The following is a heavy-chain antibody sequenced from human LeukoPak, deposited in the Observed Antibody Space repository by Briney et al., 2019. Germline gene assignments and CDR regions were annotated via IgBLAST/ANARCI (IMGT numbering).Heavy chain of an antibody. J-gene: IGHJ4*02. Sequence: GGSLRLSCAASGFSFSNYGMHWVRQAPGKGLEWVAVIWYDGSNKWYAESVKGRFTISRDNSKNTLYLQMSSLRAEDTAVYYCSTAKFDCWGQGTLVTVSS. CDR2: IWYDGSNK. CDR3: STAKFDC. V-gene: IGHV3-33*01. CDR1: GFSFSNYG.